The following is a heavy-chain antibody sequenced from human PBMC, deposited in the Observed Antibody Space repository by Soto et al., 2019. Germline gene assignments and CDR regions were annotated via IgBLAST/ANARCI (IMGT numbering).Heavy chain of an antibody. Sequence: ASVKVSCKASGFTFTSSAMQWVRQARGQRLEWIGWIVVGSGNTNYAQKFQERVTITRDMSTSTAYMELSSLRSEDTAVYYCAADRGMVGVAARPYYYYYMDVWGKGTTVTVSS. J-gene: IGHJ6*03. CDR2: IVVGSGNT. D-gene: IGHD6-6*01. V-gene: IGHV1-58*02. CDR1: GFTFTSSA. CDR3: AADRGMVGVAARPYYYYYMDV.